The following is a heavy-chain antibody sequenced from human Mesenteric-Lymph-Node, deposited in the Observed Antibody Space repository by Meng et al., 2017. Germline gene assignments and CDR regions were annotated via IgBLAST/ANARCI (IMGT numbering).Heavy chain of an antibody. V-gene: IGHV1-2*02. CDR3: APTLHCTSNKCPP. CDR2: INPNSGGT. Sequence: ASVKVSCKASGYTFTGYYMHWVRQAPGQGLEWMGWINPNSGGTNYAQKFQGRVTMTRDTSISTAYMELSRLRSDDTALYYCAPTLHCTSNKCPPWGQGTLVTVSS. D-gene: IGHD2-2*01. CDR1: GYTFTGYY. J-gene: IGHJ5*02.